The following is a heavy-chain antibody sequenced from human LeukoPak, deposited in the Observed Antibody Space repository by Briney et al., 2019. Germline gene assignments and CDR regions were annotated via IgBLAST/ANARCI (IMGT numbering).Heavy chain of an antibody. Sequence: GGSLRLSCAASGFTFSSYSMNWVRQAPGKGLEWVSSISSSSSYIYYADSVKGRFTISRDNAKNSLYLQMNSLRAEDTAVYYCARTRIRLRLGELSSGYFDYWGQGTLVTVSS. CDR1: GFTFSSYS. J-gene: IGHJ4*02. CDR3: ARTRIRLRLGELSSGYFDY. CDR2: ISSSSSYI. D-gene: IGHD3-16*02. V-gene: IGHV3-21*01.